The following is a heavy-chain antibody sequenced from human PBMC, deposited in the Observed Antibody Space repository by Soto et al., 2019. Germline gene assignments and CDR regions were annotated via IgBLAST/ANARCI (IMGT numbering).Heavy chain of an antibody. CDR2: IYHSGRT. CDR1: GGSISIIHW. CDR3: ARDHDYGNYYVGY. Sequence: QVQLQESGPGLVKPSGTLYLTGAVSGGSISIIHWFSWFRQPPGKWLERIGEIYHSGRTNYNPSLKSRVTISVDKSKNQFSLTLSSVHASDTAVYYCARDHDYGNYYVGYWGQGTLFTVSS. J-gene: IGHJ4*02. V-gene: IGHV4-4*02. D-gene: IGHD4-17*01.